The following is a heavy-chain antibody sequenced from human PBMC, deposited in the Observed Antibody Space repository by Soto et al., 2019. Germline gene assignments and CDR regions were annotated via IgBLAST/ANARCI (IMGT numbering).Heavy chain of an antibody. D-gene: IGHD1-26*01. J-gene: IGHJ5*02. Sequence: QVQLVQSGAEVKKPGASVKVSCKASGYTITSYAMHWVRQAPGQRLEWMGWINAGNGNTKYSQKFQGRVTITRDTSASTAYMELSSLRSEDTAVYYCARSTGSYYVWFDPWGQGTLVTVSS. V-gene: IGHV1-3*01. CDR1: GYTITSYA. CDR3: ARSTGSYYVWFDP. CDR2: INAGNGNT.